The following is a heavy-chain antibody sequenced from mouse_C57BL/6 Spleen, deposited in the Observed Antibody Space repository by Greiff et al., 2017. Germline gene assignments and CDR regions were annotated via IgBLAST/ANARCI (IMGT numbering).Heavy chain of an antibody. CDR2: IDPEDGDT. CDR3: TTGDYDVGYYAMDY. D-gene: IGHD2-4*01. Sequence: VQLQQSGAELVRPGASVKLSCTASGFNINDYYMHWVKQRPEQGLEWIGRIDPEDGDTEYAPKFQGKATMTADTSSNTAYLQLSSLTSEDTAVYYCTTGDYDVGYYAMDYGGQGTSVTVSS. J-gene: IGHJ4*01. V-gene: IGHV14-1*01. CDR1: GFNINDYY.